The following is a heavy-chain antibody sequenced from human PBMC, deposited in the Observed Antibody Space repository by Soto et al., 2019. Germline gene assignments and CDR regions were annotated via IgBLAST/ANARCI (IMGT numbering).Heavy chain of an antibody. V-gene: IGHV5-51*01. D-gene: IGHD3-3*01. CDR3: ARGGVSTRTFDY. CDR2: IDPSDSDT. J-gene: IGHJ4*02. CDR1: GYNFAGYW. Sequence: GESLKISCKGSGYNFAGYWIAWVRQMPGKGLELMGIIDPSDSDTRYRPSVQGQVTILSDKSISSAYLQWSSLRASDTALYYCARGGVSTRTFDYWGQGTPVTVSA.